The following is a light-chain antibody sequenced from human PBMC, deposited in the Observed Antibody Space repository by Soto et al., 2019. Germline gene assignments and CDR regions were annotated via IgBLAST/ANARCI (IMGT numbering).Light chain of an antibody. CDR1: QSVPSN. V-gene: IGKV3-15*01. Sequence: EIVLTQSPGTLSLSPGERATLSCRASQSVPSNYLAWYQQKPGQSPRLLIYDASNRATGIPARFSGSGSGTEFTLTISSLQSEDFAVYYCQQYNNWPPWTFGQGTKVDIK. J-gene: IGKJ1*01. CDR3: QQYNNWPPWT. CDR2: DAS.